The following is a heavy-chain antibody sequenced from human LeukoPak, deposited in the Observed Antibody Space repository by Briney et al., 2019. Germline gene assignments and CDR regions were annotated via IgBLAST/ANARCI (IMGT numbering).Heavy chain of an antibody. CDR2: ISWNSVSI. D-gene: IGHD3-10*01. CDR3: AKDIRPIYYGSGSQRLDY. V-gene: IGHV3-9*01. J-gene: IGHJ4*02. Sequence: GRSLRLSCAASGLTFGDYAMHWVRQAPGKGLEWVSGISWNSVSIDYADSVKGRFTISRDNAKNSLYLQMNSLRADDTALYYCAKDIRPIYYGSGSQRLDYWGQGTLVTVSS. CDR1: GLTFGDYA.